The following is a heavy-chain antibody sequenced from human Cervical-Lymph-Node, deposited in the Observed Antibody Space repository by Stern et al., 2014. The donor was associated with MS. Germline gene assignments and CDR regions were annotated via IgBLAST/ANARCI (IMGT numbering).Heavy chain of an antibody. J-gene: IGHJ6*02. CDR2: IIPIFDAE. D-gene: IGHD5-18*01. V-gene: IGHV1-69*01. CDR1: GGTFNNYA. Sequence: VQLVQSGAEVKKPGSSVKVSCKASGGTFNNYAVTWVRQAPGQGLEWMGGIIPIFDAENYAQNFQGRVTITADESTSTAYMELSSLRSEDTAVYYCARGSPRYSYGDYYYDIDVWGQGTTVTVSS. CDR3: ARGSPRYSYGDYYYDIDV.